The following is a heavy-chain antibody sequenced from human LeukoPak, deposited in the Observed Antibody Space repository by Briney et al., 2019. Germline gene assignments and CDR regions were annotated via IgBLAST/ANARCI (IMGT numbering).Heavy chain of an antibody. CDR3: ARRVTGY. CDR1: ALIPSTHA. CDR2: IIPMIGTA. Sequence: ASVKVSCKPSALIPSTHAINCVRQAPGQGLEWMGRIIPMIGTANYAQKFQGRVTITAKESTSSAYMELSSLRFENAAVYYCARRVTGYWGQGTLVTVSS. D-gene: IGHD1-20*01. V-gene: IGHV1-69*11. J-gene: IGHJ4*02.